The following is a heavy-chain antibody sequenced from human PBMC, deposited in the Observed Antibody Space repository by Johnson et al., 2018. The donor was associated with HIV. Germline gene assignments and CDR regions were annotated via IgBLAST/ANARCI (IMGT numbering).Heavy chain of an antibody. CDR3: ARAGIVGDQRDAFDI. CDR1: GFTFSSYA. D-gene: IGHD1-26*01. V-gene: IGHV3-30-3*01. Sequence: QVQLVESGGGVVQPGRSLRLSCAASGFTFSSYAMHWVRQAPGKGLEWVAVISYAGSNKYYADSVKGRFTISRDNSKNTLYLQMNSLRAEDQAVYYCARAGIVGDQRDAFDIWGQGTMVTVSS. J-gene: IGHJ3*02. CDR2: ISYAGSNK.